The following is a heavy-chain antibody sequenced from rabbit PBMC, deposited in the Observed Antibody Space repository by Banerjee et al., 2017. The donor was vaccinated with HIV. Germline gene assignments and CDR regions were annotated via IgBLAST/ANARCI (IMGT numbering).Heavy chain of an antibody. CDR3: ARGDTMIMVSFYFTL. CDR2: INTSTGNT. CDR1: GSDISSNA. J-gene: IGHJ4*01. V-gene: IGHV1S45*01. D-gene: IGHD2-1*01. Sequence: QEQLVESGGGLVQPEGSLTLTCKASGSDISSNAMCWVRQAPGKGLELIACINTSTGNTVYASWAKGRFTISKTSSTTVTLQMTSLTAADTATYFCARGDTMIMVSFYFTLWGQGTLVTVS.